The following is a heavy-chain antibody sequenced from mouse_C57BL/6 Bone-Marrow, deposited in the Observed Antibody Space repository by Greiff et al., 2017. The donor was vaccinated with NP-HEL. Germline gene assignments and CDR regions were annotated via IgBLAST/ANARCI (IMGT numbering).Heavy chain of an antibody. J-gene: IGHJ2*01. D-gene: IGHD1-1*01. CDR3: ARDQDYGSSSYFDY. Sequence: EVQLVESGGGLVKPGGSLKLSCAASGFTFSSYAMSWVRQTPEKRLEWVATISDGGSYTYYPDNVKGRFTISRDNAKNNLYLQMSHLKSEDTAMYYCARDQDYGSSSYFDYWGQGTTLTVSS. CDR1: GFTFSSYA. CDR2: ISDGGSYT. V-gene: IGHV5-4*01.